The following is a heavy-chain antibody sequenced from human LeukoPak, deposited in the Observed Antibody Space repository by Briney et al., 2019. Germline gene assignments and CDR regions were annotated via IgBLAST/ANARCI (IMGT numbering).Heavy chain of an antibody. Sequence: PSQTLSLTCTVSGGSISSYSYYWGWIRQPPGKGLEWIGSIYHSGSTYYNPSLKSRVTVSVDTSKTQLSLKLSSVTAADTAVYYCAPRREGSSLFYWGQGILVTVSS. CDR1: GGSISSYSYY. CDR3: APRREGSSLFY. CDR2: IYHSGST. D-gene: IGHD3-3*02. J-gene: IGHJ4*02. V-gene: IGHV4-39*01.